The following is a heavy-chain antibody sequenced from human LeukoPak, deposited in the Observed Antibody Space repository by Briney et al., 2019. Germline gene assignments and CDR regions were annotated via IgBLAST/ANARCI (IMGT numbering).Heavy chain of an antibody. CDR2: INPNSGGT. CDR1: GYTFTGYY. J-gene: IGHJ4*02. D-gene: IGHD4-23*01. CDR3: ARVRVAQSPVVTHAGFDY. V-gene: IGHV1-2*06. Sequence: GASVKVSCKASGYTFTGYYMHWVRQAPGQGLEWMGRINPNSGGTNYAQKFQGRVTMTRDTSISTAYMELSRLRSDDTAVYYCARVRVAQSPVVTHAGFDYWGQGTLVTVSS.